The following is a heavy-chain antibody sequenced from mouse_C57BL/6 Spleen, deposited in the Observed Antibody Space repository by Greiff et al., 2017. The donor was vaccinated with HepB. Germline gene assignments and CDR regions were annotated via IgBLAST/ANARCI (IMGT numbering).Heavy chain of an antibody. V-gene: IGHV1-69*01. Sequence: VQLQQPGAELVMPGASVKLSCKASGYTFTSYWMHWVKQRPGQGLEWIGEIDPSDSYTNYNQKFKGKSTLTVDKSSSTAYMQLSSLTSEDSAVYYCARGDYYGSSYEAWFAYWGQGTLVTVSA. CDR3: ARGDYYGSSYEAWFAY. D-gene: IGHD1-1*01. J-gene: IGHJ3*01. CDR1: GYTFTSYW. CDR2: IDPSDSYT.